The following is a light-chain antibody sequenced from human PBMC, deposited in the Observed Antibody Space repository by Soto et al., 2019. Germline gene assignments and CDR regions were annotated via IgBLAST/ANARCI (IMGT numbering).Light chain of an antibody. V-gene: IGKV3-11*01. J-gene: IGKJ5*01. CDR1: PSVRSY. CDR3: QQRSNRPPSIT. CDR2: DAS. Sequence: ELVLTQSPATLSLSPGERATLSCRASPSVRSYIAWYQQKPGQAPRLLIYDASNRATGIPARFSGSGSGTDFTLTISSLEPEDFAVYYCQQRSNRPPSITFGQGTRLEMK.